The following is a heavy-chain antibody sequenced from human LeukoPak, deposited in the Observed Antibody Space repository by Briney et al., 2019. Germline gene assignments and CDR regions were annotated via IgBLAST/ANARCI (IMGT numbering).Heavy chain of an antibody. V-gene: IGHV3-7*01. CDR3: ARDKDYYDSSGPAIDY. D-gene: IGHD3-22*01. CDR2: IKQDGSEK. CDR1: GFTFSSYW. Sequence: RGSLRLSFATSGFTFSSYWMSWVRQAPGKGLEWVAHIKQDGSEKYYVDSVKGRFTISRDNAKNSLYLQMNSLRAEDTAVYYCARDKDYYDSSGPAIDYWGQGTLVTVSS. J-gene: IGHJ4*02.